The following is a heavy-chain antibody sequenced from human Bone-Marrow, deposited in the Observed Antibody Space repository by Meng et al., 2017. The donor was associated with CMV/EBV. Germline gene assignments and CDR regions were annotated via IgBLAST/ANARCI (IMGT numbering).Heavy chain of an antibody. J-gene: IGHJ4*02. CDR3: ARYCSSTSCYVDY. V-gene: IGHV3-13*01. CDR2: IGTLSDT. D-gene: IGHD2-2*01. Sequence: GESLKISCLASGFTFSTYDMYWVRQASGKGLEWVSAIGTLSDTFYPDSVEGRFTISRDNAKNSLYLQMNSLRAEDTAVYYCARYCSSTSCYVDYWGQGTLVTVSS. CDR1: GFTFSTYD.